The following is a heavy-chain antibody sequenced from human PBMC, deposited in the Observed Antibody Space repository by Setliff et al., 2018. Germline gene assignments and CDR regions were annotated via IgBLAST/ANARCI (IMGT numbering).Heavy chain of an antibody. CDR3: AREGKEGFGELPDYYYYYMDV. CDR1: GFIFSDYY. Sequence: GGSLRLSCAASGFIFSDYYMIWIRQAPGKGLECISYITSSGNTIYYADSVKGRFTISRDSAKNELYLQMNSLRAEDTAVYYCAREGKEGFGELPDYYYYYMDVWGKGTTVTVSS. J-gene: IGHJ6*03. D-gene: IGHD3-10*01. CDR2: ITSSGNTI. V-gene: IGHV3-11*04.